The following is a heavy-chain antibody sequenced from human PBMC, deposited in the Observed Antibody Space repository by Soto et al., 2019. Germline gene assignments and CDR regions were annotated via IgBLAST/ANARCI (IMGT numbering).Heavy chain of an antibody. Sequence: SVTLTLTCTFSGGSSSSFYCSCIRTPPETRQEWSGYIYFSGSTNYNPSIKSRVTVSVDTSKNQFSLKLSSVTAADTAVYYCAGIVVVPAAIRGRVMDVWGKGTTVTLSS. CDR1: GGSSSSFY. CDR2: IYFSGST. CDR3: AGIVVVPAAIRGRVMDV. V-gene: IGHV4-59*08. J-gene: IGHJ6*03. D-gene: IGHD2-2*01.